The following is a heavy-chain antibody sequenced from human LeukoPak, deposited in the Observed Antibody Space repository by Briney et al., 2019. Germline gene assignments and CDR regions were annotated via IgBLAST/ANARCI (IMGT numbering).Heavy chain of an antibody. D-gene: IGHD2-2*01. J-gene: IGHJ6*03. CDR1: GFIFSSYA. CDR2: ISYDGSNK. CDR3: ARDSSAVVPAGSYMDV. V-gene: IGHV3-30-3*01. Sequence: PGRSLRLSCAASGFIFSSYAVHWVRQAPGKGLERVSVISYDGSNKYYADSVKGRFTISRDNSKNTLYLQMNSLRAEDTAVYYCARDSSAVVPAGSYMDVWGKGTTVTVSS.